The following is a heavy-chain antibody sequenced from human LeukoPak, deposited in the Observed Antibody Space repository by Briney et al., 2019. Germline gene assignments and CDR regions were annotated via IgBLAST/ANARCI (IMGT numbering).Heavy chain of an antibody. Sequence: GSLILYCASSGFTLSSYSMNWVRHAPGHGLEWVSYISSSSSTIYYADSVKGRFTISRENAKSSLYLQMNSLRAEDTAVNYCARPGSAGYSPFDYWGQGTLV. CDR1: GFTLSSYS. CDR2: ISSSSSTI. J-gene: IGHJ4*02. V-gene: IGHV3-48*04. CDR3: ARPGSAGYSPFDY. D-gene: IGHD3-22*01.